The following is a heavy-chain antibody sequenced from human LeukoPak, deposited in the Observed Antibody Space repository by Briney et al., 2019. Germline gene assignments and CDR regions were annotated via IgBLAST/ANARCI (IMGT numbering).Heavy chain of an antibody. CDR1: GYTFTSYG. J-gene: IGHJ4*02. Sequence: ASVTVSCKASGYTFTSYGISWVRQAPGQGLEWMGWISAYNGNTNYAQKLQGRVTMTTDTSTSTAYMELRSLRSDDTAVYYCARATQKGYYGSGSYSQGGSDYWGQGTLVTVSS. CDR2: ISAYNGNT. CDR3: ARATQKGYYGSGSYSQGGSDY. V-gene: IGHV1-18*01. D-gene: IGHD3-10*01.